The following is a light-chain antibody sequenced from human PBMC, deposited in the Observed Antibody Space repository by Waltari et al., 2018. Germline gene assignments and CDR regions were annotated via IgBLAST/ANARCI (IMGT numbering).Light chain of an antibody. CDR2: TNN. J-gene: IGLJ3*02. Sequence: QSVVIQSPSASGTPGQRVTISCSGSSSNIGGNDVYWYQQFPGTAPKLLIYTNNPRPSGVPDRCSGSKSGPSASLVISGLQSEDEADYDCATWEDSLNGWVFGGGTKLTVL. CDR3: ATWEDSLNGWV. V-gene: IGLV1-44*01. CDR1: SSNIGGND.